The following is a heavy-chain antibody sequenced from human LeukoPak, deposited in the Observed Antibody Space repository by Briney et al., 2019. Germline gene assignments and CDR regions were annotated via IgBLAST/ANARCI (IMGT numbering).Heavy chain of an antibody. Sequence: LSXXAXXFTFXXXXMHXXRQXPXXXXXXXAXXXXDGSNKYYADSVKGRFTISRDNSKNTLYLQMNSLRDEDTAVYSCAKDPHYTVTTSYYFDYWGQGTLVTVSS. CDR2: XXXDGSNK. J-gene: IGHJ4*02. V-gene: IGHV3-30*18. CDR3: AKDPHYTVTTSYYFDY. D-gene: IGHD4-17*01. CDR1: XFTFXXXX.